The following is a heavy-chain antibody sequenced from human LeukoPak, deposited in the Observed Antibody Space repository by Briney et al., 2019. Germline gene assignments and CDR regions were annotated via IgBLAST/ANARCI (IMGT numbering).Heavy chain of an antibody. Sequence: TASETLSLTCTVSGGSISSGGDYWSWIRQHPGKGLEWIGYIYYSGSTYYNPSLKSRVTISVDTSKNQFSLKLSSVTAADTAVYYCARQFEDSYYYYYGMDVWGQGTTVTVSS. CDR3: ARQFEDSYYYYYGMDV. V-gene: IGHV4-31*03. D-gene: IGHD3-10*01. CDR2: IYYSGST. CDR1: GGSISSGGDY. J-gene: IGHJ6*02.